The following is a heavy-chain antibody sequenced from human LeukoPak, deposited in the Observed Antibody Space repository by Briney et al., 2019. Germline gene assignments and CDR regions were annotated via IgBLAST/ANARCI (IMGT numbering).Heavy chain of an antibody. V-gene: IGHV4-59*01. Sequence: LETLSLTCTVSGGSISSYYWSWIRQPPGKGLEWIGYIYYSGSTNYNPSLKSRVTISVDTSKNQFSLKLSSVTAVDTAVYYCARGWGLFGVVIPRDYYFDYWGQGTLVTVSS. D-gene: IGHD3-3*01. CDR2: IYYSGST. J-gene: IGHJ4*02. CDR3: ARGWGLFGVVIPRDYYFDY. CDR1: GGSISSYY.